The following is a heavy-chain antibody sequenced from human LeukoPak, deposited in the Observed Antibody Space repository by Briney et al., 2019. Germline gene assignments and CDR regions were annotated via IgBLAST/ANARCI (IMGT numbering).Heavy chain of an antibody. CDR2: FDPEDGET. CDR3: ATVGATSPALDY. CDR1: GYTLTELS. J-gene: IGHJ4*02. Sequence: ASVKVSCKVSGYTLTELSMHWVRQAPGKGLEWMGGFDPEDGETIYAQKFQGRVTMTEDTSTDTAYMELSSLRSEDTAVYYCATVGATSPALDYWGQGTLATVS. V-gene: IGHV1-24*01. D-gene: IGHD1-26*01.